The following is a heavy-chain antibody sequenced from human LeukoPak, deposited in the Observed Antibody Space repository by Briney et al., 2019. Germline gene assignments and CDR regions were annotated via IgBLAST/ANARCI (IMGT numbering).Heavy chain of an antibody. D-gene: IGHD6-19*01. CDR1: GLTFSSYS. Sequence: GGSLRLSCAASGLTFSSYSMNWVRQAPGKGLGWVSSISSSSSYIYYADSVKGRFTISRDNAKNSLYLQMNSLRAEDTAVYYCARAGSGWPLDYWGQGTLVTVSS. J-gene: IGHJ4*02. CDR3: ARAGSGWPLDY. CDR2: ISSSSSYI. V-gene: IGHV3-21*01.